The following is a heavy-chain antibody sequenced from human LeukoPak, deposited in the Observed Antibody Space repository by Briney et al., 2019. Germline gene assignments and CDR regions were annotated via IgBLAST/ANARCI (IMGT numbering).Heavy chain of an antibody. Sequence: GRSLRLSCAASGFTFSSYGMHWVRQAPGKGLEWVAVISYDGSNKYYADSVKGRFTISRDNSKNTLYLQMNSLRAEDTAAYYCAKGNRYAFDIWGQGTMVTVSS. CDR2: ISYDGSNK. V-gene: IGHV3-30*18. J-gene: IGHJ3*02. CDR1: GFTFSSYG. CDR3: AKGNRYAFDI. D-gene: IGHD1-14*01.